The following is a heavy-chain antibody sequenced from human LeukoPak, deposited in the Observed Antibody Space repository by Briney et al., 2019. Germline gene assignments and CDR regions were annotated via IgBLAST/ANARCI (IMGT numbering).Heavy chain of an antibody. V-gene: IGHV3-48*04. CDR1: GFTFSSYS. CDR2: ISSRSSTI. Sequence: GGSLRLSCAASGFTFSSYSMNWVRQAPGKGLEWVSYISSRSSTIYYADSVKGRFTISRDNAKNSLYLQMNSLRAEDTAVYYCARGYYYDSSGYYYFIWGQGTMVTVSS. J-gene: IGHJ3*02. D-gene: IGHD3-22*01. CDR3: ARGYYYDSSGYYYFI.